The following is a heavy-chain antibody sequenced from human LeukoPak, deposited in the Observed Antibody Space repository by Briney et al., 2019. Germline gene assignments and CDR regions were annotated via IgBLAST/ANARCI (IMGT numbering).Heavy chain of an antibody. J-gene: IGHJ4*02. D-gene: IGHD2-15*01. CDR1: GFTFSNYG. V-gene: IGHV3-33*06. CDR2: IWYDGSNK. CDR3: AKDRSPYCSGGSCYLDY. Sequence: GTSLRLSCAASGFTFSNYGMHWVRQAPGKGLEWVAVIWYDGSNKYYADSVKGRFTISRDNSKSTLFLQMNSLRAEDTAVYYCAKDRSPYCSGGSCYLDYWGQGTLVTVSS.